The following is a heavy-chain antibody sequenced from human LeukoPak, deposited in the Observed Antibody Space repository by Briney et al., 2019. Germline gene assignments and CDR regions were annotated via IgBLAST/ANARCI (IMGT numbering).Heavy chain of an antibody. CDR1: GYTFTSYD. J-gene: IGHJ6*02. D-gene: IGHD6-13*01. CDR2: MNPNSGNT. CDR3: ARPNIAAAGTRYYYYGMDV. V-gene: IGHV1-8*01. Sequence: ASVKVSCKASGYTFTSYDINWVRQATGQGLEWMGWMNPNSGNTGYAQKFQGRVTMTRNTFISTAYMELSSLRSEDTAVYYCARPNIAAAGTRYYYYGMDVWGQGTTVTVSS.